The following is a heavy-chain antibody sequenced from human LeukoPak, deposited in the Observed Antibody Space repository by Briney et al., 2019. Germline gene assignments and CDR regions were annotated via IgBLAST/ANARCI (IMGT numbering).Heavy chain of an antibody. D-gene: IGHD1-26*01. Sequence: PGGSLRLSCAVSGFTVSGNYMSWVRQAPGKGLEWVSVIYSGGRTYYADSVKGRFTISRDNSKNTLYLQMNGLRAEDTAVYYCARLLQVGAPDYWGQGTLVTVSS. CDR1: GFTVSGNY. CDR2: IYSGGRT. CDR3: ARLLQVGAPDY. J-gene: IGHJ4*02. V-gene: IGHV3-53*01.